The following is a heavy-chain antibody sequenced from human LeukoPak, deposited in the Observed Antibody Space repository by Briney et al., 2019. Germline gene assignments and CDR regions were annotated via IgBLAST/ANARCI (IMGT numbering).Heavy chain of an antibody. J-gene: IGHJ3*02. V-gene: IGHV4-34*01. CDR3: ARTREKGGYYYHDAFDI. D-gene: IGHD3-22*01. Sequence: SETLSLTCAVYGRSFSGYYWSWIRQPPGKGLEWIGEINHSGSTNYNPSLKSRVTISVDTSKNQFSLKLSSVTAADTAVYYCARTREKGGYYYHDAFDIWGQGTMVTVSS. CDR1: GRSFSGYY. CDR2: INHSGST.